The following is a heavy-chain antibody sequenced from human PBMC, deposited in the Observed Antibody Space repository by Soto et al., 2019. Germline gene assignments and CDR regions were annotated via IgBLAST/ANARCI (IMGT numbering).Heavy chain of an antibody. V-gene: IGHV1-8*01. CDR3: ATRYSSSWSDHAFDI. CDR2: LNPNSGNT. D-gene: IGHD6-13*01. CDR1: GYTFTSYD. Sequence: QVQLVQSGAEVKKPGASVKVSCQAPGYTFTSYDINWVRQATGQGLEWMGWLNPNSGNTGYAQKFQGRVTMTRNTSIGTAYMELGSLRSDDTAVYYCATRYSSSWSDHAFDIWGQGTMVTVSS. J-gene: IGHJ3*02.